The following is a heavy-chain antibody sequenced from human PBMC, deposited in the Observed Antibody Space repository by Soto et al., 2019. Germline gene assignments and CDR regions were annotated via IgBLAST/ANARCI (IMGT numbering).Heavy chain of an antibody. Sequence: EVQLVESGGGLVQPGGSLRLSCAASGFTFSSYDMHWVRQATGKGLEWVSAIGTAGDTYYPGSVKGRFTISRENAKNSLYLQMNSLRAGDTAVYYCARGIVRGVIDYWGQGTLVTVSS. CDR2: IGTAGDT. CDR1: GFTFSSYD. V-gene: IGHV3-13*04. J-gene: IGHJ4*02. D-gene: IGHD3-10*01. CDR3: ARGIVRGVIDY.